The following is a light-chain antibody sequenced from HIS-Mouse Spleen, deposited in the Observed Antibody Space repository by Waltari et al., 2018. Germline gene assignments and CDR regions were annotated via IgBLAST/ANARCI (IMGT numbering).Light chain of an antibody. V-gene: IGLV2-23*01. CDR3: CSYAGSSLSWV. CDR2: EGS. Sequence: QSALTQPASVSGSPGQSITISCTGTSSDVGSYNLFSWYQQHPGKAPKLMIYEGSKRPSGVSNRFSGSKSGNTASLTISGLQAEDEADYYCCSYAGSSLSWVFGGGTKLTVL. J-gene: IGLJ3*02. CDR1: SSDVGSYNL.